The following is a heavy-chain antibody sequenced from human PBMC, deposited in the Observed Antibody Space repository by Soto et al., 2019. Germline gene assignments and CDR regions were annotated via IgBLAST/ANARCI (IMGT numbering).Heavy chain of an antibody. J-gene: IGHJ6*02. V-gene: IGHV1-69*01. Sequence: QVHLVQSGAEVQTPGSSVKVSCKSSGSSFSSYAVSWVRQAPGQGLEWMGGIIPMFGTANYAQKFHGRLTFTADESTSIVYMELRSLTSEDTVIYCCAGCYSGRDGYNAFYLHGMEVWGPGTTVTVSS. D-gene: IGHD2-21*01. CDR2: IIPMFGTA. CDR3: AGCYSGRDGYNAFYLHGMEV. CDR1: GSSFSSYA.